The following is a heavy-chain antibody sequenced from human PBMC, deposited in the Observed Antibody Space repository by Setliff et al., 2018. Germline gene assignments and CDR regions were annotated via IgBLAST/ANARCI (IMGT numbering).Heavy chain of an antibody. CDR1: GFTFSSYT. CDR2: ISSDGSHK. D-gene: IGHD4-17*01. Sequence: GGSLRLSCAASGFTFSSYTMHWVRQAPGKGLEWVALISSDGSHKYYTDSVKGRFTISRDNSKNTLFLQMNSLRADDTAVYYCARQATDYWGKGTTVTVSS. J-gene: IGHJ6*04. CDR3: ARQATDY. V-gene: IGHV3-30*04.